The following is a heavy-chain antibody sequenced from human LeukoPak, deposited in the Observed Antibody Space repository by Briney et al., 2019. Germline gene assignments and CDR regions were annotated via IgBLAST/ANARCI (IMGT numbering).Heavy chain of an antibody. CDR2: IYYSGST. V-gene: IGHV4-39*01. Sequence: PSETLSLTCTVSGGSISSYYWGWIRQPPGKGLEWIGSIYYSGSTYYNPSLKSRVTISVDTSKNQFSLKLSSVTAADTAVYYCAGYCSSTSCYRRRWFDPWGQGTLVTVSS. J-gene: IGHJ5*02. D-gene: IGHD2-2*01. CDR3: AGYCSSTSCYRRRWFDP. CDR1: GGSISSYY.